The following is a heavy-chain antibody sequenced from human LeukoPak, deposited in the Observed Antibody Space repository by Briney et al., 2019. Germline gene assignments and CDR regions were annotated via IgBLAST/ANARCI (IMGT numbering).Heavy chain of an antibody. CDR1: GFTFSNAW. V-gene: IGHV3-23*01. D-gene: IGHD3-3*01. CDR3: AKETPTYYDFWSANGGHNWFDP. Sequence: GGSLRLSCAASGFTFSNAWMNWVRRAPGKGLEWVSAISGSGGSTYYADSVKGRFTISRDNSKNTLYLQMNSLRAEDTAVYYCAKETPTYYDFWSANGGHNWFDPWGQGTLVTVSS. CDR2: ISGSGGST. J-gene: IGHJ5*02.